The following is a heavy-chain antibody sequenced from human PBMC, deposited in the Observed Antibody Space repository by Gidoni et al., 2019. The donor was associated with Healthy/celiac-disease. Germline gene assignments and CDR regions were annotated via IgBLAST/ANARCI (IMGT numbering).Heavy chain of an antibody. D-gene: IGHD4-17*01. Sequence: LQPQASGPGLVTPSETLSPTCTVSGGSLSSSSYYWGWIRHPPGKGLEWIGSIYYSGSPYYNPSLKSRVTISVDTSKNQFSLKLSSVTAADTAVYYCARDTGGDYEGGMDVWGQGTTVTVSS. J-gene: IGHJ6*02. CDR1: GGSLSSSSYY. CDR3: ARDTGGDYEGGMDV. CDR2: IYYSGSP. V-gene: IGHV4-39*07.